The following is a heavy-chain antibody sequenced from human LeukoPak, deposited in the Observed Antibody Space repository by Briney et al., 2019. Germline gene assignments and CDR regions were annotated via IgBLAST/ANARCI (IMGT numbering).Heavy chain of an antibody. V-gene: IGHV3-21*01. J-gene: IGHJ4*02. CDR2: ISSSSSYI. CDR3: AREDIVVVPGYDC. Sequence: GGSLRLSCAASGFTFSSYSMNWVRQAPGKGLEWVSSISSSSSYIYYADSVKGRFTTSRDNAKNSLYLQMNSLRAEDTAVYYCAREDIVVVPGYDCWGQGTLVTISS. CDR1: GFTFSSYS. D-gene: IGHD2-2*01.